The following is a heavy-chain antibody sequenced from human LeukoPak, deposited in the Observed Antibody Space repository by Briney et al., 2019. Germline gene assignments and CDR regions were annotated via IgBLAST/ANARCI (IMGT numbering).Heavy chain of an antibody. CDR2: ISVSGADT. J-gene: IGHJ4*02. V-gene: IGHV3-23*01. CDR1: GFTFTNYG. Sequence: GGSLRLSCAASGFTFTNYGVGCVRHGPGKGLEWVSSISVSGADTYYADSVKGRFTVSRDNSKNTLYLQMNSLRADDTALYYCAIKQFYFENWGQGTLVTVSS. D-gene: IGHD4-11*01. CDR3: AIKQFYFEN.